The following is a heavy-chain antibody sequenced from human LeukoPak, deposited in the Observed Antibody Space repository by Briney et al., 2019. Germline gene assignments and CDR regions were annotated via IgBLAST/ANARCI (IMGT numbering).Heavy chain of an antibody. V-gene: IGHV3-9*01. J-gene: IGHJ4*02. D-gene: IGHD2/OR15-2a*01. Sequence: GGSLRLSCAASGFTFDDYAMHWVRQAPGKGLEWVSGISWNSGSIGYADSVKGRFTISRDNAKNSVYLQMNSLRVEDTAVYYCARDLDFHNFDYWGQGALVTVSS. CDR3: ARDLDFHNFDY. CDR1: GFTFDDYA. CDR2: ISWNSGSI.